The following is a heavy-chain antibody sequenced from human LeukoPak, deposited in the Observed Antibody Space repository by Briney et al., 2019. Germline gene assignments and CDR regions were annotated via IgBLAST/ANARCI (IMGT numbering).Heavy chain of an antibody. J-gene: IGHJ4*02. D-gene: IGHD3-22*01. V-gene: IGHV3-33*01. CDR1: GFTFSSYG. CDR3: ARILFDSSGYYPPGY. CDR2: IWYDGSNK. Sequence: GGSLRLSCAASGFTFSSYGMHWVRQAPGKGLEWVAVIWYDGSNKYYADSVKGRFTISRDNSKNTLYLQMNSLRAEDTAVYYCARILFDSSGYYPPGYWGQGTLVTVSS.